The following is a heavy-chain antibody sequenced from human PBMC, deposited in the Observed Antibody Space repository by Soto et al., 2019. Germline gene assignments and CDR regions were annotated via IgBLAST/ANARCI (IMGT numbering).Heavy chain of an antibody. CDR3: ARAIAAPGAY. CDR1: GFTLSSYW. D-gene: IGHD6-13*01. CDR2: INQNGGEI. V-gene: IGHV3-7*05. Sequence: ESGGGLVQPGGSLRLSCAASGFTLSSYWMHWVRRAPGKGLEWVANINQNGGEIYYLDSVKGRFTISRDSAKNSLYLQMNSLRVDDSAIYYCARAIAAPGAYWGQGILVSVSS. J-gene: IGHJ4*02.